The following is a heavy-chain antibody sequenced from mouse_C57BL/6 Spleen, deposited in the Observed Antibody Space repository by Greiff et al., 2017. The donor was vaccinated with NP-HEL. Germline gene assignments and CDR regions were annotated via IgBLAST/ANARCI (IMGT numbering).Heavy chain of an antibody. CDR2: IRNKANGYTT. CDR3: ARLYYGKAGDY. CDR1: GFTFTDYY. J-gene: IGHJ4*01. Sequence: EVKLVESGGGLVQPGGSLSLSCAASGFTFTDYYMSWVRQPPGKALEWLGFIRNKANGYTTEYSASVKGRFTISRDNSQSILYLQMNALRAEDSATYYCARLYYGKAGDYWGQGTSVTVSS. V-gene: IGHV7-3*01. D-gene: IGHD2-1*01.